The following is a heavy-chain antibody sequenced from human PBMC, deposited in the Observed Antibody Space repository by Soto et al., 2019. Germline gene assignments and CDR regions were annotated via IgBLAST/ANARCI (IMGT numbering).Heavy chain of an antibody. J-gene: IGHJ4*02. CDR2: IYPGGVNI. D-gene: IGHD5-12*01. CDR3: ARSHIVPRLFMYPFES. V-gene: IGHV1-46*01. CDR1: GYSFTSHY. Sequence: AAXVKVSCKAIGYSFTSHYMHWVRQAPGQCLEWMGTIYPGGVNIGYAQKFKGRVTMTKDTSTSTVYMELNSLTSEDTAVYYCARSHIVPRLFMYPFESWGQGTQVTVSS.